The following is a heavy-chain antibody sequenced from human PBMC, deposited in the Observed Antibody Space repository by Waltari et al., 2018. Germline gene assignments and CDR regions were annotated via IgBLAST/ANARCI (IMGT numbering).Heavy chain of an antibody. CDR3: ATGFGLDH. J-gene: IGHJ4*02. V-gene: IGHV3-7*01. Sequence: EVRLVESGGGWVQPGGSRGLACVPAGFTFGRSWLAWARQAPGRGLEWVANIKYHGTATYYADSVRGRFTISRDDAKNSVYLQMDGLTADDTAVYFCATGFGLDHWGQGTLVTVSS. CDR2: IKYHGTAT. CDR1: GFTFGRSW. D-gene: IGHD3-3*01.